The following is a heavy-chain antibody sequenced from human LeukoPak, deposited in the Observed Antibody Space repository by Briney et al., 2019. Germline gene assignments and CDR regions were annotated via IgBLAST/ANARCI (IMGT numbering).Heavy chain of an antibody. V-gene: IGHV4-30-2*01. CDR3: AGGNILWWLQPPSGYFDY. Sequence: PSQTLSLTCAVSGGSISSGGYSWSWVRQPPGEGLEWVGYIYHSGSTYYNPSLQSRVTISLDRSKNQFSLKLSSVTAADTAVYYCAGGNILWWLQPPSGYFDYWGQGTLVTVSS. D-gene: IGHD2-21*01. J-gene: IGHJ4*02. CDR1: GGSISSGGYS. CDR2: IYHSGST.